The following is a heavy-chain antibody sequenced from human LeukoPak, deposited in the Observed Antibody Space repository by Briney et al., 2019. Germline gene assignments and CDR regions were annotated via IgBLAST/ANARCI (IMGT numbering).Heavy chain of an antibody. CDR1: GLTFSSAW. D-gene: IGHD2-8*01. CDR2: IKSNTDGGTT. CDR3: TTDEWN. J-gene: IGHJ4*01. V-gene: IGHV3-15*01. Sequence: PGGSVRLSCAASGLTFSSAWMSWVGQAPGKGLEWVGHIKSNTDGGTTGYAAPVKGRFTISRDDSKKTLFLQMNSLKIEGTAVYYCTTDEWNWGHETLVTVSS.